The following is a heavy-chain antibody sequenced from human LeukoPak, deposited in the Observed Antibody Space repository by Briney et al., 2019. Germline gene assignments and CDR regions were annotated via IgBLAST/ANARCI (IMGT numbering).Heavy chain of an antibody. CDR3: AKDGGSDPDSFDI. Sequence: GGSLRLSCAASGFTSSSYGMPWVRQAPGKGLEWVAFIRYDGSNKYYADSVKGRFTISRDNSKNTLYLQMNSLRAEDTAVYYCAKDGGSDPDSFDIWGQGTMVTVSS. V-gene: IGHV3-30*02. CDR2: IRYDGSNK. D-gene: IGHD2-15*01. CDR1: GFTSSSYG. J-gene: IGHJ3*02.